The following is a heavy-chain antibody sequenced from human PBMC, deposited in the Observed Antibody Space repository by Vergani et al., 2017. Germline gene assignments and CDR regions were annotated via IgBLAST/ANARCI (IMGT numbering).Heavy chain of an antibody. CDR2: ISSSSSYI. D-gene: IGHD1-26*01. Sequence: VQLVESGGGVVQPGRSLRLSCAASGFTFSSYSMNWVRQAPGKGLEWVSSISSSSSYIYYADSVKGRFTISRDNAKNSLYLQMNSLRAEDTAVYYCARDYESYFQYYFDYWGQGTLVTVSS. CDR1: GFTFSSYS. J-gene: IGHJ4*02. CDR3: ARDYESYFQYYFDY. V-gene: IGHV3-21*01.